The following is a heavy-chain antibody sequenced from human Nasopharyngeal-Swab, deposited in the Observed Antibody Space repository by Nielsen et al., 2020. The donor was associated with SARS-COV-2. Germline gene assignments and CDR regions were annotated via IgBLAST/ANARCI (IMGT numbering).Heavy chain of an antibody. D-gene: IGHD4-11*01. V-gene: IGHV1-2*06. CDR1: GYTFTGYY. CDR2: INPNSGGT. Sequence: ASVKVSCKASGYTFTGYYMHWVRQAPGQGLEWMGRINPNSGGTNYAQKFQGRVTMTRDTSISTAYMELSRLRSDDTAVYYCARGEDYSNYVGMDVWGQGTTVTVSS. J-gene: IGHJ6*02. CDR3: ARGEDYSNYVGMDV.